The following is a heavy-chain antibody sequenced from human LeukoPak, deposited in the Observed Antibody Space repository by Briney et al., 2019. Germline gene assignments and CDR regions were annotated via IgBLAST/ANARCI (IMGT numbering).Heavy chain of an antibody. D-gene: IGHD5-12*01. CDR3: ARGRYSGTTYYFDY. CDR1: GFTFSTSW. Sequence: QPGGSLRLSCAASGFTFSTSWMSWVRHVPGKGLEWVANIKKDGSETYYVDSVKGRFTISRDNAKNSLYLQMNSLRAEDTAMYYCARGRYSGTTYYFDYWGPGTLVTVSS. V-gene: IGHV3-7*03. J-gene: IGHJ4*02. CDR2: IKKDGSET.